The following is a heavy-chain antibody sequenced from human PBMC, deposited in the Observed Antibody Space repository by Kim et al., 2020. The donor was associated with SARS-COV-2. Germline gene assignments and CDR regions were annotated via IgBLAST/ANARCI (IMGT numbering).Heavy chain of an antibody. V-gene: IGHV3-30-3*01. Sequence: GGSLRLSCVAPGFTFSSYTMHWVRQAPGKGLEWVAFISYDGNNKDSADSVKGRFTISRDNSKNTLYLQMNSLRAEDTAMYHCARGDYGGSGYYYGWYFDLGGRGTLVTVPS. CDR3: ARGDYGGSGYYYGWYFDL. J-gene: IGHJ2*01. CDR1: GFTFSSYT. D-gene: IGHD3-22*01. CDR2: ISYDGNNK.